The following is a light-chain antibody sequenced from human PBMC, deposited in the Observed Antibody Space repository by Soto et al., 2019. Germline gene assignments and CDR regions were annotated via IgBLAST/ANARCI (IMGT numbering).Light chain of an antibody. Sequence: EIVLTQSPVTLSLSLEERATLSCRASQSVSSSYLAWYQQKPGQAPRLLIYGASSRATGIPDRFSGSGSGTDFTLTISRLEPEDFAMYYRQQYGSSPYTLGQGTKLEIK. J-gene: IGKJ2*01. CDR3: QQYGSSPYT. V-gene: IGKV3-20*01. CDR1: QSVSSSY. CDR2: GAS.